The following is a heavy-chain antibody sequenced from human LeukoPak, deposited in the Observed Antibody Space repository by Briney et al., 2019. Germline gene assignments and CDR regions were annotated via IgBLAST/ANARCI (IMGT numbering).Heavy chain of an antibody. V-gene: IGHV4-59*01. Sequence: SETLSLTCTVSGGSISSYYWSWIRQPPGKGLEWIGYIYYSGSTNYNPSLKSRVTMSVDTSKNQLSLKLSSVTAADTAVYYCARGPRTYYYDSSGYSLDQWGQGILVTVSS. D-gene: IGHD3-22*01. CDR3: ARGPRTYYYDSSGYSLDQ. CDR2: IYYSGST. CDR1: GGSISSYY. J-gene: IGHJ4*02.